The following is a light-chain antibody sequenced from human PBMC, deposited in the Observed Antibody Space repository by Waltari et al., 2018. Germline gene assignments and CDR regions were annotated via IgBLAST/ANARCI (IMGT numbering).Light chain of an antibody. V-gene: IGLV1-44*01. Sequence: QSVLTQPPSVSGTPGQRVTISCSGSNSNIGGNSVTWYQQLPGTAPKILIYNDNQGPSGVPDRFSASKSGTSASLAITGLQSEDEADYYCAVWDDSLGGVFGGGTKLTVL. CDR2: NDN. J-gene: IGLJ3*02. CDR1: NSNIGGNS. CDR3: AVWDDSLGGV.